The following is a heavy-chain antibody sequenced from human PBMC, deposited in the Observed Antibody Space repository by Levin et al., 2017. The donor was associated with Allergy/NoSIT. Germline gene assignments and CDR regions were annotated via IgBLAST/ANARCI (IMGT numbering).Heavy chain of an antibody. CDR2: ISSSSSYI. V-gene: IGHV3-21*01. D-gene: IGHD1-7*01. CDR1: GFTFSSYS. J-gene: IGHJ4*02. CDR3: ASSITGTLRGFDY. Sequence: PGGSLRLSCAASGFTFSSYSMNWVRQAPGKGLEWVSSISSSSSYIYYADSVKGRFTISRDNAKNSLYLQMNSLRAEDTAVYYCASSITGTLRGFDYWGQGTLVTVSS.